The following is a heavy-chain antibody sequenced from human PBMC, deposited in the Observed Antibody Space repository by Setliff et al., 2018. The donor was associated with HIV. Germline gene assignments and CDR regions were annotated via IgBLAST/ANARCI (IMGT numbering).Heavy chain of an antibody. Sequence: SGGSLRLSCAASGFTFSSYWMHWVRQVPGKGLEWVSYISISGSTIYYADSVKGRFTISRDNAKNSLYLQMNSLKTEDTAVYYCTRDSLQGGSYYRYFDYWGQGTLVTVSS. CDR1: GFTFSSYW. V-gene: IGHV3-48*04. CDR2: ISISGSTI. CDR3: TRDSLQGGSYYRYFDY. J-gene: IGHJ4*02. D-gene: IGHD1-26*01.